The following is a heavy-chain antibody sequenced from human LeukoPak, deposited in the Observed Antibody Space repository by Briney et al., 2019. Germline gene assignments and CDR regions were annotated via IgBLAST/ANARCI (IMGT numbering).Heavy chain of an antibody. CDR2: TRNKANSYTT. Sequence: PGGSLRLSCAASGFTFSDHYMDWVRQAPGKGLEWVGRTRNKANSYTTEYAASVKGRFTISRDDSKNSLYLQMNSLKTEDTAVYYCATWFGEFFDAFDIWGQGTMVTVSS. CDR1: GFTFSDHY. J-gene: IGHJ3*02. CDR3: ATWFGEFFDAFDI. V-gene: IGHV3-72*01. D-gene: IGHD3-10*01.